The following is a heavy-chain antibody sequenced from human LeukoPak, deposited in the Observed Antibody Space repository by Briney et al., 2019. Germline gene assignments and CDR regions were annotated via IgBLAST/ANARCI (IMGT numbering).Heavy chain of an antibody. CDR2: ISAYNGNT. D-gene: IGHD3-22*01. V-gene: IGHV1-18*01. CDR3: AREADDSSGYYRPTRNYYYYGMDV. CDR1: GYTFTSYG. J-gene: IGHJ6*02. Sequence: ASVKVSCKASGYTFTSYGVTWVRQAPGQGLEWMGWISAYNGNTNYAQKLQGRVTMTTDTSTSTDYMELRSLRSDDTAVYYCAREADDSSGYYRPTRNYYYYGMDVWGQGTTVTVSS.